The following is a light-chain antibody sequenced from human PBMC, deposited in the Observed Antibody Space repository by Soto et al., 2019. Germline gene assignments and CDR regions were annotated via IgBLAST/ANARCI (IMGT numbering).Light chain of an antibody. J-gene: IGLJ2*01. CDR3: QVWDTTHNHVV. Sequence: SYELTQPPSVSVAPGKTAGITCGGNNLGSKSVHWYQQKPGQAPVLVIYYDSGRPSVIPERVSGSNSGNTATLTISRVEAGDEADYYWQVWDTTHNHVVFGGGTQLTVL. V-gene: IGLV3-21*04. CDR1: NLGSKS. CDR2: YDS.